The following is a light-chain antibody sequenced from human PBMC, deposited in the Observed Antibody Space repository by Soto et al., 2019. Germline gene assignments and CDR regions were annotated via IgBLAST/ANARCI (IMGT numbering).Light chain of an antibody. J-gene: IGKJ5*01. CDR2: AAS. V-gene: IGKV1-39*01. CDR1: QSISNY. Sequence: DIQMTQSPSSLSASVGDRVTITCRASQSISNYLSWYQQKPGKAPKLLIYAASSLQSGVPSRFSGGGYWTDFTLTISSLQPEDFAAYYCQQSFSSPQITFGQGTRLEMK. CDR3: QQSFSSPQIT.